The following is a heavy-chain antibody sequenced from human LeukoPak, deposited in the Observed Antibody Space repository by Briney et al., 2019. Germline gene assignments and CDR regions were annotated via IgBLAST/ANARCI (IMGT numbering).Heavy chain of an antibody. D-gene: IGHD2-8*01. CDR3: ARDLGYCTNGVCPNWFDP. V-gene: IGHV3-33*01. J-gene: IGHJ5*02. CDR1: GFTFSSYG. Sequence: GSLRLSCAASGFTFSSYGMHWVRQAPGKGLEWVAVIWYDGSNKYYADSVKGRFTISRDNSKNTLYLQMNSLRAEDTAVYYCARDLGYCTNGVCPNWFDPWGQGTLVTVSS. CDR2: IWYDGSNK.